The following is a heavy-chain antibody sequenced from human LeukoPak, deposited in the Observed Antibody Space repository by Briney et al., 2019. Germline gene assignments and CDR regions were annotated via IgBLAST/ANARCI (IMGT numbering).Heavy chain of an antibody. CDR3: ARDRDHGDSRGWDFFDY. CDR1: GFTFSDYI. Sequence: GSLRLSCAASGFTFSDYILDWVRQAPGKGLEWVAVISHDGSNQFKADSVKGRFTISRDNSKNTLYLQMNILRAEDSAIYYCARDRDHGDSRGWDFFDYWGLGTLVTVSS. CDR2: ISHDGSNQ. V-gene: IGHV3-30*03. D-gene: IGHD6-19*01. J-gene: IGHJ4*02.